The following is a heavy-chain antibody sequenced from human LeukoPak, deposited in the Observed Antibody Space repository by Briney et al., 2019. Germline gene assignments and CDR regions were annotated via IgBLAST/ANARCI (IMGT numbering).Heavy chain of an antibody. V-gene: IGHV4-39*01. CDR1: GGSISSSSYY. J-gene: IGHJ2*01. D-gene: IGHD3-9*01. CDR3: ARQYSDILTGYHRGELYWYFDL. Sequence: SETLSLTCTVSGGSISSSSYYWGWIRQPPGKGLEWIGSIYYSGSTYYNPSLKSRFTISVDTSKNQFSLKLSSVTAADTALYYCARQYSDILTGYHRGELYWYFDLWGRGTLVTVSS. CDR2: IYYSGST.